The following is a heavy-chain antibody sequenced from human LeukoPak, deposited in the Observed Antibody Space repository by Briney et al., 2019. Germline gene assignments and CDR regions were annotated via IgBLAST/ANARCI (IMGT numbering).Heavy chain of an antibody. CDR2: MNPNSGNT. Sequence: GASVKVSCKASGCTFTSYDINWVRQATGQGLEWMGWMNPNSGNTGYAQKFQGRVTMTRNTSISTAYMELSSLRSEDTAVYYCARGFYSSSWYAFDIWGQGTMVTVSS. D-gene: IGHD6-13*01. CDR1: GCTFTSYD. J-gene: IGHJ3*02. CDR3: ARGFYSSSWYAFDI. V-gene: IGHV1-8*01.